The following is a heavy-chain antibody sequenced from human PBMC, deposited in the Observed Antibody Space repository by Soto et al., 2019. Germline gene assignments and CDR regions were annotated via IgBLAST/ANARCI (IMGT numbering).Heavy chain of an antibody. CDR2: ITSSGGTT. Sequence: DVQLLESGGDLVQPGGSLRLSCAASGFTFSSYAMSWVRQAPGKGLEWVSAITSSGGTTFYADSVKGRFTISRDNPIKTTLQQMNRLRDEDTAVYFCAKGAGRFQYDYWGQGALVTVSS. J-gene: IGHJ4*02. CDR1: GFTFSSYA. V-gene: IGHV3-23*01. CDR3: AKGAGRFQYDY. D-gene: IGHD3-10*01.